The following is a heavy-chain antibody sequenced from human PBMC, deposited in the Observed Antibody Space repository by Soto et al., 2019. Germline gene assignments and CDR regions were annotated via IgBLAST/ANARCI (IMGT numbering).Heavy chain of an antibody. D-gene: IGHD3-9*01. Sequence: ASVKVSCKASGYTFTGYYMHWVRQAPGQGLEWMGWINPNSGGTNYAQKFQGWVTMTRDTSISTAYMELSRLRSDDTAVYYCARDKIPTGYYRYYYGMDVWGQGTTVTVSS. J-gene: IGHJ6*02. CDR3: ARDKIPTGYYRYYYGMDV. V-gene: IGHV1-2*04. CDR2: INPNSGGT. CDR1: GYTFTGYY.